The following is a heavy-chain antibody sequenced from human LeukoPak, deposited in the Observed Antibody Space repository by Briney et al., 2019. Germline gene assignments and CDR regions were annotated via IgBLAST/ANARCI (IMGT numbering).Heavy chain of an antibody. J-gene: IGHJ4*02. Sequence: ASVKVSCKASGFTFTTSAVQWVRQARGQRLEWVGWIVVGSGNTNYAQKFQERVTITRDMSTNTAYMELSSLRSDDTAVYYCARQIEGYDDGSDYQGFDYWGQGTLVTVSS. D-gene: IGHD3-22*01. CDR3: ARQIEGYDDGSDYQGFDY. V-gene: IGHV1-58*01. CDR1: GFTFTTSA. CDR2: IVVGSGNT.